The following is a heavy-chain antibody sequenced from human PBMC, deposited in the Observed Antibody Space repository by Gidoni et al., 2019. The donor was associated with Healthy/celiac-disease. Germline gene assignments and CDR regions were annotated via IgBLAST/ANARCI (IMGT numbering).Heavy chain of an antibody. CDR3: ARGYIAVAGPWAAFDI. CDR1: GFTFSDYY. D-gene: IGHD6-19*01. V-gene: IGHV3-11*05. CDR2: ISSSSSYT. Sequence: QVQLVESGGGLVKPVGSLRLSCAASGFTFSDYYMSWLRQAPGKGLEWVSYISSSSSYTNYADSVKGRFTISRDNAKNSLYLQMNSLRAEDTAVYYCARGYIAVAGPWAAFDIWGQGTMVTVSS. J-gene: IGHJ3*02.